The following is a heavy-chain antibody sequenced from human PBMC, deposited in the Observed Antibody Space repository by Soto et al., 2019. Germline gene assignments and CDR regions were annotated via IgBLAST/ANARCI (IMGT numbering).Heavy chain of an antibody. V-gene: IGHV3-48*02. Sequence: PWGSLRLSCAASGFTFVSYSMNLVRHSPLKGLEWVSYISSSSSTIYYADSVKGRFTISRDNAKNSLYLQMNSLRDEDTAVYYCARGGRWLQSPSFDYWGQGTLVTVSS. J-gene: IGHJ4*02. CDR3: ARGGRWLQSPSFDY. CDR2: ISSSSSTI. D-gene: IGHD5-12*01. CDR1: GFTFVSYS.